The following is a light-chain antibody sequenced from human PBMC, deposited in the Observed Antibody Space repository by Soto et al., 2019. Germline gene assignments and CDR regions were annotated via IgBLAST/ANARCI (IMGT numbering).Light chain of an antibody. CDR1: QSISSY. V-gene: IGKV1-39*01. Sequence: DIQLTQSPSSLSASVGDRATITCRASQSISSYLNWYQQKPGKAPKLLIYAASSLQSGVPSRFSGSGSGTDFTLTISSLQSEDFEIYYCQQYNNWPITFGQGTRLEIK. CDR3: QQYNNWPIT. CDR2: AAS. J-gene: IGKJ5*01.